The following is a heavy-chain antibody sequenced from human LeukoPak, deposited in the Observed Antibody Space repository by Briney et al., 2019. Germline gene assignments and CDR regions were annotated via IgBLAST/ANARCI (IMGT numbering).Heavy chain of an antibody. D-gene: IGHD6-13*01. J-gene: IGHJ3*02. CDR2: IYTSGST. CDR3: ARHDLRGTAAAGTTRDAFDI. CDR1: GGSISSGSYY. Sequence: SQTLSLTCAVSGGSISSGSYYWSWIRQPAGKGLEWIGRIYTSGSTNYNPSLKSRVTISVDTSKNQFSLKLSSVTAADTAVYYCARHDLRGTAAAGTTRDAFDIWGQGTMVTVFS. V-gene: IGHV4-61*02.